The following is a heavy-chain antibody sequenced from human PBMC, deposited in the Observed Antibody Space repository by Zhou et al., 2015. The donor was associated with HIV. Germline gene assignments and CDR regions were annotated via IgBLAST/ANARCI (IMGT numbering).Heavy chain of an antibody. CDR1: GGTFSGSD. J-gene: IGHJ4*02. Sequence: QVQLVQSGTEVKKPGSSVKVSCKANGGTFSGSDISWVRQAPGQGLEWMGGIIPIFGTANYAQKFQGRVTITADKSTSTAYMELSSLRSEDTAVYYCARSEGLAYCGGDCYSLDYWGQGTLVTVSS. CDR2: IIPIFGTA. CDR3: ARSEGLAYCGGDCYSLDY. D-gene: IGHD2-21*02. V-gene: IGHV1-69*06.